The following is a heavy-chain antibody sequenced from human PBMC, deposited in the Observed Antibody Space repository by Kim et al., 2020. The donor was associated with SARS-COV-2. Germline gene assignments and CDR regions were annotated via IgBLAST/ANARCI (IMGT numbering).Heavy chain of an antibody. Sequence: NYNPSLKSRVTMSVDTSKNQFSLKLSSVTAADTAVYYCARDTIEGVRGVNWGQGTLVTVSS. J-gene: IGHJ4*02. D-gene: IGHD3-10*01. CDR3: ARDTIEGVRGVN. V-gene: IGHV4-4*07.